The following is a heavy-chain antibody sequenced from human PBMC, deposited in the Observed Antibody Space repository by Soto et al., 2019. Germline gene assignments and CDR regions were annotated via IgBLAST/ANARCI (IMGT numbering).Heavy chain of an antibody. CDR1: GGTFSSYA. J-gene: IGHJ4*02. Sequence: QVQLVQSGAEVKKPGSSVKVSCKASGGTFSSYAISWVRQAPGQGLEWMGGIIPIFGTANYAPKFKGRVNITGDVNTSTAYVEVSHLRSEDRGVYYCAGGPYSSSGGDYWGQGTLVTVSS. CDR3: AGGPYSSSGGDY. D-gene: IGHD6-13*01. CDR2: IIPIFGTA. V-gene: IGHV1-69*01.